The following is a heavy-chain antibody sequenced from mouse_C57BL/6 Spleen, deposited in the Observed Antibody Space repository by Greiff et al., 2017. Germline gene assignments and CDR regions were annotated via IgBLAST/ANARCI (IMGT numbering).Heavy chain of an antibody. CDR3: SREGEIYYDYDGGVDY. CDR1: GYTFTSYW. J-gene: IGHJ2*01. D-gene: IGHD2-4*01. Sequence: QVQLKQPGTELVKPGASVKLSCKASGYTFTSYWMHWVKQRPGQGLEWIGNINPSNGGTNYNEKFKSKATLTVDKSSSTAYMQLSSLTSEDSAVYYCSREGEIYYDYDGGVDYWGQGTTLTVSS. CDR2: INPSNGGT. V-gene: IGHV1-53*01.